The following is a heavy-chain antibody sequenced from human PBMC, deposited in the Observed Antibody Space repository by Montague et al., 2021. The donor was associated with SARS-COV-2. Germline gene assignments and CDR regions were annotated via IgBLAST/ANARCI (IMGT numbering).Heavy chain of an antibody. CDR1: GGSIRSYY. D-gene: IGHD3-16*01. J-gene: IGHJ4*02. CDR3: AHYGGYFEH. V-gene: IGHV4-59*03. Sequence: SETLSLTCTVSGGSIRSYYWSCFLRPPGKGLQGCGYIYYDGSTNYNPSLKSRVTISVDSSKNQFSLRLTSVTAADTAVYYCAHYGGYFEHWGQGTLVTVSS. CDR2: IYYDGST.